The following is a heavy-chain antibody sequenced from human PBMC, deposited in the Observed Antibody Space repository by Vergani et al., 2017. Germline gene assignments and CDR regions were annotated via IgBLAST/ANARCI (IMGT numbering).Heavy chain of an antibody. D-gene: IGHD3-22*01. CDR2: IHPGDSDT. J-gene: IGHJ4*02. V-gene: IGHV5-51*01. Sequence: EVQLVQSGAEVTKPGESLKISCQISGYSFTNYWIGWVRQMPGKGLEWMGIIHPGDSDTRYSPSFQGQVTISVDKSISTAYLQRSSLRASDSAMYYCARLYGRDSSGRKYFDYWGQGTRGTVSS. CDR1: GYSFTNYW. CDR3: ARLYGRDSSGRKYFDY.